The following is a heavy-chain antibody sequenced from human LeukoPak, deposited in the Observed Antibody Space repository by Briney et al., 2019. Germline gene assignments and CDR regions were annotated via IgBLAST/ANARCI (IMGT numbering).Heavy chain of an antibody. CDR2: IYYSGST. CDR1: GGSISSGGYY. D-gene: IGHD6-19*01. J-gene: IGHJ5*02. V-gene: IGHV4-31*03. Sequence: SETLSLICTVSGGSISSGGYYWSWIRQHPGKGLEWIGYIYYSGSTYYNPSLKSRVTISVDTSKNQFSLKLSSVTAADTAVYYCARDLAVAGTVWFDPWGQGTLVTVSS. CDR3: ARDLAVAGTVWFDP.